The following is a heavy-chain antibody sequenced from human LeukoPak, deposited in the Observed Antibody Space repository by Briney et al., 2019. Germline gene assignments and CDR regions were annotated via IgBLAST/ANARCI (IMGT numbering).Heavy chain of an antibody. CDR3: ARGGYSSGWNLY. D-gene: IGHD6-19*01. V-gene: IGHV1-46*01. CDR1: GYTFTNYY. Sequence: ASVKVSCKASGYTFTNYYIHWVRQAPGQGLEWTGIINPSGGYTNYAQKFQGRVTMTRDTSTSTVYMELSSLRSEDTAVYYCARGGYSSGWNLYWGQGTLVTVSS. CDR2: INPSGGYT. J-gene: IGHJ4*02.